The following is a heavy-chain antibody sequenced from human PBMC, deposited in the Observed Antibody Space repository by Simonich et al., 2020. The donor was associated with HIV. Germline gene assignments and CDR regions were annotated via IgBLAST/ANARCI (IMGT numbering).Heavy chain of an antibody. Sequence: QVQLQQWGAGLLKPSETLSLTCAVYGGSFSGYCWSWIRRSPGKGLGWIGEINESGSTNYNSSLKSRVTISVDTSKNQFALKLSSVTAADTAVYYCARGPYGVRGSNWWGGCFDYWGQGTLVTVSS. D-gene: IGHD6-13*01. J-gene: IGHJ4*02. CDR2: INESGST. CDR1: GGSFSGYC. V-gene: IGHV4-34*01. CDR3: ARGPYGVRGSNWWGGCFDY.